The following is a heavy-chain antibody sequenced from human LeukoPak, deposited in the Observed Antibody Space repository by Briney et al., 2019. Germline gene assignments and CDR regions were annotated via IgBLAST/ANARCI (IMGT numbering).Heavy chain of an antibody. J-gene: IGHJ4*02. CDR3: ARVDTATVFPYY. Sequence: PSETLSLTCTVSGGSISSSTYYWGWIRQPPGKGLEWIGSIYYSGSTYYSPSLKSRVTISVDTSKNQFSLKLNSVTAADTAVYYCARVDTATVFPYYWGQGTLVTVSS. CDR2: IYYSGST. CDR1: GGSISSSTYY. D-gene: IGHD5-18*01. V-gene: IGHV4-39*07.